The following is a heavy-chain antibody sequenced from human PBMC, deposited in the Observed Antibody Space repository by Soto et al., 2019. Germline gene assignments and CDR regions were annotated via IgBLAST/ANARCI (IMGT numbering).Heavy chain of an antibody. J-gene: IGHJ6*03. D-gene: IGHD2-2*01. Sequence: QVQLVQSGAEVKKPGSSVKVSCKASGGTFSSYTISWVRQAPGQGLEWMGRIIPSLGIANYAQKFQGRVTITADKSTSTAYMELSSLRSEDTAVYYCASRGVPAASSHMDVWGKGTTVTVSS. CDR2: IIPSLGIA. V-gene: IGHV1-69*02. CDR1: GGTFSSYT. CDR3: ASRGVPAASSHMDV.